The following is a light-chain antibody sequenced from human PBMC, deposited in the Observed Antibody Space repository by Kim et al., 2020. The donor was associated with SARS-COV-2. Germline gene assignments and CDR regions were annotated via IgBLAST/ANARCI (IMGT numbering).Light chain of an antibody. CDR1: QSISSW. CDR3: QHYNSYSET. J-gene: IGKJ1*01. V-gene: IGKV1-5*01. Sequence: ASMGDRVTITCRASQSISSWLAWYQQKPGKAPKLLIYDASSLESGVPSRFSGSGSGTEFTLTISSLQPDDFASYYCQHYNSYSETFGQGTKVDIK. CDR2: DAS.